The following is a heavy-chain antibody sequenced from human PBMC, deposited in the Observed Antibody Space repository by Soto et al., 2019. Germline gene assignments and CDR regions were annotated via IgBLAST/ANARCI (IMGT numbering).Heavy chain of an antibody. V-gene: IGHV2-5*01. Sequence: SVPTLVNPTQTLTLTCTFSGFSLSTSGVGVGWIRQPPGKALEWLALIYWNDDKRYSPSLKSRLTITKDTSKNQVVLTMTNMDPVDTATYYCAHRLNYYDSSGYNLYYGMDVWGQGTTVTVSS. D-gene: IGHD3-22*01. CDR3: AHRLNYYDSSGYNLYYGMDV. CDR2: IYWNDDK. CDR1: GFSLSTSGVG. J-gene: IGHJ6*02.